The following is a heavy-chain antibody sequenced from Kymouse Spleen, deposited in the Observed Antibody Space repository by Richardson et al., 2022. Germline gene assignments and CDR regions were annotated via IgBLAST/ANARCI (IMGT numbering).Heavy chain of an antibody. Sequence: QVQLQESGPGLVKPSETLSLTCTVSGGSISSYYWSWIRQPPGKGLEWIGYIYYSGSTNYNPSLKSRVTISVDTSKNQFSLKLSSVTAADTAVYYCARDNFDWLLDGMDVWGQGTTVTVSS. CDR1: GGSISSYY. CDR3: ARDNFDWLLDGMDV. D-gene: IGHD3-9*01. J-gene: IGHJ6*02. CDR2: IYYSGST. V-gene: IGHV4-59*01.